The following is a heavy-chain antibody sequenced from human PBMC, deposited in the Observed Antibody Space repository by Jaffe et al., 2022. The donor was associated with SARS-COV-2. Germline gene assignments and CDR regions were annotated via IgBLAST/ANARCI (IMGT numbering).Heavy chain of an antibody. Sequence: EVQLVESGGGLVQPGGSLRLSCAASGFTFSSYWMSWVRQAPGKGLEWVANIKQDGSEKYYVDSVKGRFTISRDNAKNSLYLQMNSLRAEDTAVYYCATRKSDYGLLAAFDIWGQGTMVTVSS. J-gene: IGHJ3*02. CDR3: ATRKSDYGLLAAFDI. CDR1: GFTFSSYW. D-gene: IGHD3-10*01. V-gene: IGHV3-7*01. CDR2: IKQDGSEK.